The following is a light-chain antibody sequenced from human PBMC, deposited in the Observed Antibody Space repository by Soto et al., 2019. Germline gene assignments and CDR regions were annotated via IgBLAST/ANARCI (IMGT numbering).Light chain of an antibody. CDR2: KAS. CDR3: QHYNSYSEA. CDR1: QTISSW. J-gene: IGKJ1*01. Sequence: DIQMTQSPSTLSGSVGARVTITCRASQTISSWLAWYQQKPGKAPKLLIYKASTVKSGVPSRFSGSGSGTEFTLTISSLQPDDFATYYCQHYNSYSEAFGQGTKVEL. V-gene: IGKV1-5*03.